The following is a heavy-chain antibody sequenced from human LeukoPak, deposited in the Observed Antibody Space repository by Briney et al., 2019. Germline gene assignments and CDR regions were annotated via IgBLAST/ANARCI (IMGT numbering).Heavy chain of an antibody. Sequence: PGGSLRLSCAASGFTFSSYAMTWVRQAPGKGLEWVSGISDSGGYTYYGDSVKGRFTISRDNSKNTLYLQMNSLRAEDTAIYSCAKDSLAQQLVPGRYFDFWGQGTRVTVSS. CDR1: GFTFSSYA. V-gene: IGHV3-23*01. CDR3: AKDSLAQQLVPGRYFDF. CDR2: ISDSGGYT. J-gene: IGHJ4*02. D-gene: IGHD6-13*01.